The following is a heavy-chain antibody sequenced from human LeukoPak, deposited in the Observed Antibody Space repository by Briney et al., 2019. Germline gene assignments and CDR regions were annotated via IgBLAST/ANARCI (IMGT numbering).Heavy chain of an antibody. CDR3: ARVHYSSNWYAGY. CDR2: FSYTGST. CDR1: GGSISSYY. V-gene: IGHV4-59*08. D-gene: IGHD6-13*01. Sequence: SETLSLTCTVSGGSISSYYWSWIRQPPGKGLEWIGYFSYTGSTNYNPSLRSRVIISVDTSKNQFSLKLSSVTAADTAVYYCARVHYSSNWYAGYWGQGTLVTVSS. J-gene: IGHJ4*02.